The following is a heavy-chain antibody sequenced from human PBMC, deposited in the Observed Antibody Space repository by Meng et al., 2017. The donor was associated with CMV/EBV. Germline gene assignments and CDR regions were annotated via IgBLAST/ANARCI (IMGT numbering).Heavy chain of an antibody. D-gene: IGHD7-27*01. CDR2: IYYSGST. V-gene: IGHV4-61*01. J-gene: IGHJ4*02. Sequence: VSGGSVSSGSYYWSWIRQPPGKGLEWIGYIYYSGSTNYNPSLKSRVTISVDTSKNQFSLKLSSVTAADTAVYYCARVVLGTGGFDYWGQGTLVTVST. CDR1: GGSVSSGSYY. CDR3: ARVVLGTGGFDY.